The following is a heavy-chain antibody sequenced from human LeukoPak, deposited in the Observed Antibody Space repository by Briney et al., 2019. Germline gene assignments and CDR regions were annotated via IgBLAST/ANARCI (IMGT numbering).Heavy chain of an antibody. CDR2: INGGGVNT. D-gene: IGHD4-11*01. CDR1: GFTFSSCA. V-gene: IGHV3-23*01. CDR3: AKDLYSNYGPADY. Sequence: GGSLRLSCAASGFTFSSCAMSWVRQAPGKGLEWVSTINGGGVNTHYADSVGGRFTISRDNSRNTLFLQMNSLRDEDTAVYYCAKDLYSNYGPADYWGQGNLVTVSS. J-gene: IGHJ4*02.